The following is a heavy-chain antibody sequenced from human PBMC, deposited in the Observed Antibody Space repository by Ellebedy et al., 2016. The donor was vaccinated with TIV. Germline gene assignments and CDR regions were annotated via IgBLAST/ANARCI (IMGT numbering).Heavy chain of an antibody. V-gene: IGHV1-3*01. CDR1: GYTFTSYP. CDR3: ARERVTGYFDY. D-gene: IGHD1-14*01. J-gene: IGHJ4*02. CDR2: INAGNGDI. Sequence: AASVKVSCKASGYTFTSYPMHWVRQAPGQRLEWMGRINAGNGDIKYSQKFQGRVTITSDTSASIAYMELSSLSSEDTAVYYCARERVTGYFDYWGQGTLVTVSS.